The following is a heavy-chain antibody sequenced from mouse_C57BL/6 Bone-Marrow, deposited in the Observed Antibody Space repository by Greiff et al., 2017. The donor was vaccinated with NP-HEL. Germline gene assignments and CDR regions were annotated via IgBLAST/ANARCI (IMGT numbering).Heavy chain of an antibody. Sequence: EVQLQQSGPELVKPGASVKISCKASGYSFTGYYMNWVKQSPEKSLEWIGEINPSTGGTTYNQKFKAKATLTVDKSSSTAYMQLKSLTSEDSAVYYCARGGSYDFVYWGQGTTLTVSS. CDR2: INPSTGGT. J-gene: IGHJ2*01. V-gene: IGHV1-42*01. D-gene: IGHD1-1*02. CDR3: ARGGSYDFVY. CDR1: GYSFTGYY.